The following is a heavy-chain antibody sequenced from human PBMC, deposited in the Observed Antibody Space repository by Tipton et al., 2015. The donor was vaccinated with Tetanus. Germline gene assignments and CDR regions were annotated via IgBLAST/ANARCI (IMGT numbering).Heavy chain of an antibody. CDR1: GFTFSSYP. CDR3: ASLIVGVNNLPDAFDI. J-gene: IGHJ3*02. D-gene: IGHD1-26*01. CDR2: IHSSSSYI. Sequence: GSLRLSCAASGFTFSSYPMTWVRQAPGKGLEWVSSIHSSSSYIYYADSVRGRFTISRDNARKSLYLQINSLRAEDTAVYYCASLIVGVNNLPDAFDIWGQGTMVTVSS. V-gene: IGHV3-21*01.